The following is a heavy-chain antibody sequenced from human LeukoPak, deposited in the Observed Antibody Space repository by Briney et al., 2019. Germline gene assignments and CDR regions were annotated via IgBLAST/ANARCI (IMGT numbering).Heavy chain of an antibody. D-gene: IGHD2-21*02. CDR2: IFYSRGT. CDR1: GASISNSRYY. Sequence: PSETLFLTCTVSGASISNSRYYWGWIRQPPGKGLEWVASIFYSRGTDFNPSLKSRVTISVDTSKNQFSLKLSSVTAADTAVYYCARGREHIVVVTAIDGSGYYFDYWGQGTLVTVSS. V-gene: IGHV4-39*01. CDR3: ARGREHIVVVTAIDGSGYYFDY. J-gene: IGHJ4*02.